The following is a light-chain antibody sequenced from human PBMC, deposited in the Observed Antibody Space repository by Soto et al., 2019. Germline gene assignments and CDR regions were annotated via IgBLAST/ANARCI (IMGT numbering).Light chain of an antibody. V-gene: IGKV3-11*01. Sequence: EIVLTQSPATLSFSPGERATLSCRASQSINKYLAWYQQKPCQAPRLLIYDASNRATGIPARFSGSGSGTDFTLTITSLEPEDFAVYYCQQRSNWRGTFGGGTKVEI. CDR2: DAS. CDR1: QSINKY. CDR3: QQRSNWRGT. J-gene: IGKJ4*01.